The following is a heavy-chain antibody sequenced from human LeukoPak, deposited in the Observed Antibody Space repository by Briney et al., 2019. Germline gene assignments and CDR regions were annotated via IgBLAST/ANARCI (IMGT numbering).Heavy chain of an antibody. V-gene: IGHV3-7*01. CDR1: GFTFSSYW. CDR3: ARDDWYSSGWDYYYYYYMDV. J-gene: IGHJ6*03. Sequence: PGGSLRLSCAASGFTFSSYWMSWVRQAPGKGLEWVANIKQDGSEKYYVDSVKGRFTISRDNAKNSLYLQMNSLRAEDTAVYYCARDDWYSSGWDYYYYYYMDVWGKGTTVTVSS. D-gene: IGHD6-19*01. CDR2: IKQDGSEK.